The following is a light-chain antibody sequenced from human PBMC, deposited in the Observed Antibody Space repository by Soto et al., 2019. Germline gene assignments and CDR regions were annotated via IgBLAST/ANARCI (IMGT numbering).Light chain of an antibody. CDR2: EVV. Sequence: QSVLAQPPSASGSPGQSVTISCTGTKNDIGVYDFVSWYQHHPGKAPRLIIYEVVQRPSGVPDRFSGSKSGNTASLTGSGLQAADEADYFCKSYDGINTYVSGSETKVTVL. V-gene: IGLV2-8*01. CDR1: KNDIGVYDF. J-gene: IGLJ1*01. CDR3: KSYDGINTYV.